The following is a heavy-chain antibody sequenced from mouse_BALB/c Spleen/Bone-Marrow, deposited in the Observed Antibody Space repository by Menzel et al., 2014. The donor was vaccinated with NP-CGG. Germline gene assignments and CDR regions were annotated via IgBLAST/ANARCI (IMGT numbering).Heavy chain of an antibody. CDR2: ISTYYGDA. CDR1: GYTFTDYA. CDR3: ARDYDYGFAF. D-gene: IGHD2-4*01. V-gene: IGHV1S137*01. J-gene: IGHJ3*01. Sequence: VQLQQSGAELVRPGVSVKISCKGSGYTFTDYAMHWVKQSHAESLEWIGVISTYYGDASYNQKFKGKATMTVDKSSSTAYMELARLTSEDSAIYYCARDYDYGFAFWGQGTLVTVSA.